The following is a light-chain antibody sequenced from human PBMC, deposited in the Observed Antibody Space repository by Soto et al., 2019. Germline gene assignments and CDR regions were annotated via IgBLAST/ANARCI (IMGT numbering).Light chain of an antibody. J-gene: IGLJ3*02. CDR1: SSNIGAGYD. Sequence: QSVLTQPPSVSGAPGQRVTISCTGSSSNIGAGYDVHWYQQLPGTAPILLIYGNSNRPSGVPDRFSGSKSGTSASLVITGLQAEDEADHYCQSYDSSLSGWVFGGGTKLTVL. CDR3: QSYDSSLSGWV. CDR2: GNS. V-gene: IGLV1-40*01.